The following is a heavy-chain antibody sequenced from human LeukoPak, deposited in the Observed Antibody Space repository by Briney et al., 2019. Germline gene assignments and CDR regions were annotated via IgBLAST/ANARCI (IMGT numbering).Heavy chain of an antibody. CDR2: INHSGST. J-gene: IGHJ4*02. D-gene: IGHD3-3*01. V-gene: IGHV4-34*01. Sequence: SETLSLTCAVYGGSFSGYYWSWIRQPPGKGLEWIGEINHSGSTNYNPSLKSRVTISVDTSKNQFSLKLSSVTAADTAVYYCARRGRFLEWPLDYWGQGTLVTVSS. CDR3: ARRGRFLEWPLDY. CDR1: GGSFSGYY.